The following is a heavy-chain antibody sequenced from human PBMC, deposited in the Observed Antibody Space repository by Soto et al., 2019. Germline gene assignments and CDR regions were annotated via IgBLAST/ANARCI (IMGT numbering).Heavy chain of an antibody. J-gene: IGHJ4*02. D-gene: IGHD3-3*01. CDR2: IKQDGSEK. CDR1: GFTFSSYW. V-gene: IGHV3-7*01. CDR3: AREPYYDFWSGYYSQFDY. Sequence: GGSLRLSCAASGFTFSSYWMSWVRQAPGKGLEWVANIKQDGSEKYYVDSVKGRFTISRDNAKNSLYLQMNSLRAEDTAVYYCAREPYYDFWSGYYSQFDYWGQGTLVTVSS.